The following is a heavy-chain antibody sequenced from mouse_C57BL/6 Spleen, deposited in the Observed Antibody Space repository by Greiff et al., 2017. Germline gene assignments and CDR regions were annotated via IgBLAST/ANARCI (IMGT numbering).Heavy chain of an antibody. CDR2: INPSSGYT. CDR1: GYTFTSYW. D-gene: IGHD1-1*01. Sequence: VQLQQSGAELAKPGASVKLSCKASGYTFTSYWMHWVKQRPGQGLEWIGYINPSSGYTKYNQKFKDKATLTADKSSSTAYMQLSSLTYEDSAVYYCAGSLITTVVGDYAMDYWGQGTSVTVSS. CDR3: AGSLITTVVGDYAMDY. J-gene: IGHJ4*01. V-gene: IGHV1-7*01.